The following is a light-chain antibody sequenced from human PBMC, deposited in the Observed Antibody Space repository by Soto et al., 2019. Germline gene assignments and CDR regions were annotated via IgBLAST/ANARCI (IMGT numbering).Light chain of an antibody. Sequence: ESVLTQSPATLSLSPGERATLSCRASPSVSNSVAWYQHKPGQAPRLLIYDASNRATGVPSRFSGSGSGKDFTLNISSLAPEDFAVDYCQQRSKWPPVTFGGGARLEIK. V-gene: IGKV3-11*01. CDR1: PSVSNS. CDR2: DAS. CDR3: QQRSKWPPVT. J-gene: IGKJ4*01.